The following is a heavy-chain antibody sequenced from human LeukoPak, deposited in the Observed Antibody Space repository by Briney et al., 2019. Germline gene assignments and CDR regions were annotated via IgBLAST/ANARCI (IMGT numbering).Heavy chain of an antibody. CDR3: ARDVGGIAVVGYNWFDP. CDR1: GGSISSSSYY. V-gene: IGHV4-39*07. D-gene: IGHD6-19*01. Sequence: PSETLSLTCTVSGGSISSSSYYWGWIRQPPGKGLEWIGSIYYSGSTYYNPSLKSRVTISVDTSKNQFSLKLSSVTAADTAVYYCARDVGGIAVVGYNWFDPWGQGTLVTVSS. J-gene: IGHJ5*02. CDR2: IYYSGST.